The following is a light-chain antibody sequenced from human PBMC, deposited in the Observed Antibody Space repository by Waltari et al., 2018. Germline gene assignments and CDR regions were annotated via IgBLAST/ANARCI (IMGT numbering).Light chain of an antibody. Sequence: EIVLTQSPGTLSLSPGERVTLPCRASQSVRSNYLAWYRQTPGQPPKLLIYGASNRAAGIPDRFSGSGSGTDFTLTITRLEREDFAVYYCQQYGSSTGTFGQGTILEI. J-gene: IGKJ2*01. CDR1: QSVRSNY. V-gene: IGKV3-20*01. CDR3: QQYGSSTGT. CDR2: GAS.